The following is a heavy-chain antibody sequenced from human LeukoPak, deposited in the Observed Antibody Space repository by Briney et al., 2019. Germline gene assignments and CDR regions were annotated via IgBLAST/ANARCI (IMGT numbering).Heavy chain of an antibody. V-gene: IGHV3-23*01. CDR2: ISGSGGST. CDR3: AKDPVLRYFDWLLLGIDYFDY. CDR1: GFTFSSYA. Sequence: GGSLRLSCAASGFTFSSYAMSWVRQAPGKGLEWVSAISGSGGSTYYADSVKGRFTISRDNSKNTLYLQMNSLRAEDTAVYYCAKDPVLRYFDWLLLGIDYFDYWGQGTLVTVSS. J-gene: IGHJ4*02. D-gene: IGHD3-9*01.